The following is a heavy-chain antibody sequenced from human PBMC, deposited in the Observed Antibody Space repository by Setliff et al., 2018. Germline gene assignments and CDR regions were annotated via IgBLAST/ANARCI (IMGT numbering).Heavy chain of an antibody. CDR2: IQHDGNIK. CDR3: AKVIGGYPPKPSDY. J-gene: IGHJ4*02. V-gene: IGHV3-30*02. D-gene: IGHD3-16*02. Sequence: PGGSLRLSCVASGFTFSNYGMRWVRQAPGKGLEWVTYIQHDGNIKHYADSVKGRCTISRDNSKNTLYLEMSSLRPEDTAVYYCAKVIGGYPPKPSDYWAQGTLVTVSS. CDR1: GFTFSNYG.